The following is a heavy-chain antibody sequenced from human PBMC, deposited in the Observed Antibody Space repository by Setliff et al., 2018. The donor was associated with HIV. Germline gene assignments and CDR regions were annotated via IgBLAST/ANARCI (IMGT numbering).Heavy chain of an antibody. V-gene: IGHV3-7*03. Sequence: PGGSLTLSCVASGLTFNRYWMSWVRQVPGKGLEWVSNTKYDGSENYYVDSVKGRFIPSTDKAKNSLFLQMNSLKAEETAVYYCARAYHVYDYRFDSSGYDYWGQGTLVTVSS. D-gene: IGHD3-22*01. CDR1: GLTFNRYW. CDR3: ARAYHVYDYRFDSSGYDY. J-gene: IGHJ4*02. CDR2: TKYDGSEN.